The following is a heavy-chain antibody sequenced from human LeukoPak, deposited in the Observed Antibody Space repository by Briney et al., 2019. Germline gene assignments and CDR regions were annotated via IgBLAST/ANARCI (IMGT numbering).Heavy chain of an antibody. CDR3: AKDLPAETKMGGSDF. CDR2: ISGRGDTT. CDR1: GFTFSNYG. Sequence: PGGSLRLSCAGSGFTFSNYGMTWVRQAPGKGLEWVSAISGRGDTTRYGESVKGRFTVSRDNSKNTVYLQMNSLRPEDTAVYYCAKDLPAETKMGGSDFWGQGALVTISS. J-gene: IGHJ4*02. D-gene: IGHD4-11*01. V-gene: IGHV3-23*01.